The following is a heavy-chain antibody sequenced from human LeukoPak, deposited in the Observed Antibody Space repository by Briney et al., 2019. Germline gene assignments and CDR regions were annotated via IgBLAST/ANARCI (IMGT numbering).Heavy chain of an antibody. J-gene: IGHJ2*01. Sequence: SSESLSLTCAVSGGSISSGGYYWSWIRQPPGKGLEWIGYIYYSGSTNYNPSLKSRVTISVDTSKTQFSLKLSSVTAADTAVYYCARHGPSSGYYYGLSGFGFPGWYFDLWGRGTLVTVST. CDR3: ARHGPSSGYYYGLSGFGFPGWYFDL. CDR1: GGSISSGGYY. CDR2: IYYSGST. D-gene: IGHD3-22*01. V-gene: IGHV4-61*08.